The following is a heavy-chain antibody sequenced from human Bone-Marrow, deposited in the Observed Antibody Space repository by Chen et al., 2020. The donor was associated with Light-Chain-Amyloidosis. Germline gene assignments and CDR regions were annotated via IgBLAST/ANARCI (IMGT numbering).Heavy chain of an antibody. CDR2: IWYDGSNK. Sequence: QVRLVESGGGVVQPGRSLRLSCAASGFIFNTHAMHWVRQAPGKGLEWVAFIWYDGSNKHYLASVKVRFTVSRDNSENPLYLQMDSLRAEDTAFSSFSPSPPFLFFSFPPWCHWTVVTVSS. CDR1: GFIFNTHA. J-gene: IGHJ3*01. V-gene: IGHV3-33*01. CDR3: SPSPPFLFFSFPP.